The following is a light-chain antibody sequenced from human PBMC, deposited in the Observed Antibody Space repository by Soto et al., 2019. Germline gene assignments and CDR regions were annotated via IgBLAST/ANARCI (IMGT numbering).Light chain of an antibody. CDR1: QSVRNNY. CDR3: QQYGSTPLT. Sequence: EIVLTQSPDTLSLSPGERATLSCRASQSVRNNYLAWYPQKPGQAPRFLIFDASSRATGIPDRFSGSGSGTDFTLTISRLEPEDFAVYYCQQYGSTPLTFGGGTKVDIE. CDR2: DAS. J-gene: IGKJ4*01. V-gene: IGKV3-20*01.